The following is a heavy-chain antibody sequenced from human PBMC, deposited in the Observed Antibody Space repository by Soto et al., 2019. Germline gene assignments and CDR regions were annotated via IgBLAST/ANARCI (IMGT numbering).Heavy chain of an antibody. CDR2: IVVGSGNT. J-gene: IGHJ3*02. CDR1: GFTFTSSA. Sequence: QMQLVQSGPEVKKPGTSVKVSCKASGFTFTSSAMQWVRQARGQRLEWIGWIVVGSGNTNYAQKFQERVTITRDMXXSTAYMELSSLRSEDTAVYYCAADHLERGWLAFDIWGQGTMVTVSS. CDR3: AADHLERGWLAFDI. V-gene: IGHV1-58*02. D-gene: IGHD3-10*01.